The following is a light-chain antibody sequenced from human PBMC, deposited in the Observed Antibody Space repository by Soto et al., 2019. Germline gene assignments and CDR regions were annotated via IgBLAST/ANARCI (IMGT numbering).Light chain of an antibody. J-gene: IGKJ1*01. CDR3: QQYNSSPT. CDR2: KAS. CDR1: QSISSW. V-gene: IGKV1-5*03. Sequence: DIQMTQSPSTLSASVGDRVTITCRASQSISSWLAWYQQKPGKAPKLLIYKASSLESGVPSRFSGSGPGTEFPLTISSLQPDDFATYYCQQYNSSPTFGQGTKVEIK.